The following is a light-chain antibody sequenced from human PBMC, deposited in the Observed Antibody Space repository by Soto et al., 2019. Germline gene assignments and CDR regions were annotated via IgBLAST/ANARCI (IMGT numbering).Light chain of an antibody. V-gene: IGLV2-14*01. CDR3: SSYASSSTIYV. J-gene: IGLJ1*01. CDR1: SSDIGDYNY. CDR2: DVT. Sequence: QSALTLPASVSGSPGQSITISCTGTSSDIGDYNYVSWYQQRPGKAPKLMIYDVTNRPSGVSNRFSGSKSGSTASLTISGLQAEDEADYYCSSYASSSTIYVFGTGTKVTVL.